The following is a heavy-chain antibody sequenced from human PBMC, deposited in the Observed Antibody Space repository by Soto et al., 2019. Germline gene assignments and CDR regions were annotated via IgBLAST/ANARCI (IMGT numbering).Heavy chain of an antibody. J-gene: IGHJ4*02. CDR3: ASDRRLLPPSDY. Sequence: GGSLRLSCAASGFTFSSYAMHWVRQAPGKGLEWVAVISYDGSNKYYADSVKGRFTISRDNSKSTLYLQMNSLRAEDTAVYYCASDRRLLPPSDYWGQGTLVTVSS. V-gene: IGHV3-30*04. D-gene: IGHD6-25*01. CDR1: GFTFSSYA. CDR2: ISYDGSNK.